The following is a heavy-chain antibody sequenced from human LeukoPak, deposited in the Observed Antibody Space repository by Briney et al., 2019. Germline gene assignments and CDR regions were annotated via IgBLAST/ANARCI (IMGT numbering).Heavy chain of an antibody. CDR3: ARERDYYDSGGYHYYYYGMDV. V-gene: IGHV3-53*01. Sequence: PGGSQRLSCAASGFTVSSNYMSWVRQAPGKGLEWVSVIYSGGDTYYADSVKGRFTISRDNSKNTLYLQMNSLRAEDTAVYYCARERDYYDSGGYHYYYYGMDVWGQGTTVTVSS. CDR2: IYSGGDT. CDR1: GFTVSSNY. J-gene: IGHJ6*02. D-gene: IGHD3-22*01.